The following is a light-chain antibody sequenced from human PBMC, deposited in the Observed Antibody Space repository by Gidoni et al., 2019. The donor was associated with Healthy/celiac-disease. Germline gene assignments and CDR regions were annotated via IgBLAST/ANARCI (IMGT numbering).Light chain of an antibody. V-gene: IGKV1-33*01. CDR1: QDISNY. Sequence: DIQMTQSPSSLSASVGDRGTITCQASQDISNYLNWYQQKPGQAPRLLIYGASNLETGIPSRFSGSGSGTDFTFTISSLQPEDIATYYCQQYDNLPPYTFGQGTKLEIK. J-gene: IGKJ2*01. CDR3: QQYDNLPPYT. CDR2: GAS.